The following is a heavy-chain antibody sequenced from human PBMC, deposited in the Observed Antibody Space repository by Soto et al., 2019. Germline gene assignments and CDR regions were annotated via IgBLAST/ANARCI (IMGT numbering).Heavy chain of an antibody. CDR2: INSDGSSS. D-gene: IGHD6-13*01. V-gene: IGHV3-74*01. Sequence: VGSLRLSCAASGFTFSSDWMHWVRQAPGKGLVWVSRINSDGSSSGYADSVKGRFTISRDNAKNTLYLQMNSLRAEDTALYYCTRGPFYGSSWGQGTLVTVSS. CDR1: GFTFSSDW. CDR3: TRGPFYGSS. J-gene: IGHJ4*02.